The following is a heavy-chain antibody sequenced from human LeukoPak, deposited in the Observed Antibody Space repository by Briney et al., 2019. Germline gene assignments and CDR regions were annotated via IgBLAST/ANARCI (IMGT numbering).Heavy chain of an antibody. CDR3: ARGLSGYSSSLGY. V-gene: IGHV3-74*01. CDR1: GFTFTSYW. CDR2: INNDGSST. Sequence: GGSLRLSCAASGFTFTSYWMHWVRQAPGKGLVWVSRINNDGSSTNYAASVKGRFTISRDNAKNTLYLQMNSLRAEDTALYHCARGLSGYSSSLGYWGQGTLVTVSS. D-gene: IGHD6-6*01. J-gene: IGHJ4*02.